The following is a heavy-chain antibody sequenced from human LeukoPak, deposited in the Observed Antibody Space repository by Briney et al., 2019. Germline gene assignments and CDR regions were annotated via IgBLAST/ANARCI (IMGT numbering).Heavy chain of an antibody. CDR1: GGSISSGDYY. V-gene: IGHV4-30-4*01. CDR3: AGLTFWSGHPVDY. D-gene: IGHD3-3*01. J-gene: IGHJ4*02. Sequence: SETLSLTCTVSGGSISSGDYYWSWIRQPPGKGLEWIGYIYYSGSTYYNPSLKSRVTISVDTSKNQFPLKLSSVTAADTAVYYCAGLTFWSGHPVDYWGQGTLVTVSS. CDR2: IYYSGST.